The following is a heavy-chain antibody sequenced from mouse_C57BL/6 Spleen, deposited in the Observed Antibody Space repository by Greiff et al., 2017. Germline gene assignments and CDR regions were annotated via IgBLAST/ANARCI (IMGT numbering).Heavy chain of an antibody. J-gene: IGHJ2*01. V-gene: IGHV1-61*01. Sequence: QVQLQQPGAELVRPGSSVKLSCKASGYTFTSYWMDWVKQRPGQGLEWIGNIYPSDSETHYNQKFKDKATLTVDKSSSTAYMQLSSLTSEDSAVYYCARRGDYYGSSDDWGQGTTLTVSS. CDR2: IYPSDSET. D-gene: IGHD1-1*01. CDR1: GYTFTSYW. CDR3: ARRGDYYGSSDD.